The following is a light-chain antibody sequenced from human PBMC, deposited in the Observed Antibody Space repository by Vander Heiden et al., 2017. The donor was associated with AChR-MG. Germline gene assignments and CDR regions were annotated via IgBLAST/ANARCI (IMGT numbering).Light chain of an antibody. CDR3: QQRFT. CDR2: DAS. CDR1: QSVSSY. V-gene: IGKV3-11*01. J-gene: IGKJ3*01. Sequence: IVLTQPPATLPLSPGERATLSCRASQSVSSYLAWYQQKPGQAPRLLIYDASNRATGIPARFSGSGSGTDFTLTISSLEPEDFAVYYCQQRFTFGPGTKVDIK.